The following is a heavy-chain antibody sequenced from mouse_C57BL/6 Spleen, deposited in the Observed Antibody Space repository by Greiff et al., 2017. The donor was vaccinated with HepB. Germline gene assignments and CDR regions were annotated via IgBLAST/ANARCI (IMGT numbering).Heavy chain of an antibody. V-gene: IGHV5-9-1*02. CDR2: ISSGGDYI. CDR3: TREDGGGFAY. Sequence: EVQRVESGEGLVKPGGSLKLSCAASGFTFSSYAMSWVRQTPEKRLEWVAYISSGGDYIYYADTVKGRFTISRDNARNTLYLQMSSLKSEDTAMYYCTREDGGGFAYWGQGTLVTVSA. J-gene: IGHJ3*01. CDR1: GFTFSSYA. D-gene: IGHD1-1*02.